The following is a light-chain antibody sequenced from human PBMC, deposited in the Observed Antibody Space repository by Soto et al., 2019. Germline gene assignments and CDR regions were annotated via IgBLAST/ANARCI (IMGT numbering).Light chain of an antibody. V-gene: IGKV3-20*01. CDR3: HQDGSWT. Sequence: EIVSTQSTGTLSLSPGERATLSCRTSQSVSNNYLAWYQQKPGQAPRLLIYGASSRATGIPDRFSGSGSGTDFTLSSSRLEPEDFAVYYCHQDGSWTFGQGTKVDVK. CDR2: GAS. CDR1: QSVSNNY. J-gene: IGKJ1*01.